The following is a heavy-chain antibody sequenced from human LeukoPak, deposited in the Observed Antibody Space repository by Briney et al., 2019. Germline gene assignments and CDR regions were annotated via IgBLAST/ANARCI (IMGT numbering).Heavy chain of an antibody. D-gene: IGHD6-13*01. J-gene: IGHJ3*02. CDR3: ARDFLSSWYARGAFDI. Sequence: PSETLSLTCTVSGGSISSYYWSWIRQPPGKGLEWIGYIYYSGSTNYNPSLKSRVTISVDTSKNQFSLKLSSVTAADTAVYYCARDFLSSWYARGAFDIWGQGTMVTVSS. CDR2: IYYSGST. CDR1: GGSISSYY. V-gene: IGHV4-59*01.